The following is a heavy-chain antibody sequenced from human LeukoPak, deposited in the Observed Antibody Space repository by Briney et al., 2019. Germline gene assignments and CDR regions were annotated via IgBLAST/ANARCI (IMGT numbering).Heavy chain of an antibody. Sequence: ASVKVSCKASGYTFTGSYMHWVRQAPGQGLEWMGWINPDSGGTDSAQKFRGRVTMTRDTSISTAYMELSRLRSDDTAVYYCARDHSLRTILTNFDCWGQGTLVTVSS. CDR3: ARDHSLRTILTNFDC. CDR2: INPDSGGT. V-gene: IGHV1-2*02. CDR1: GYTFTGSY. J-gene: IGHJ4*02. D-gene: IGHD1-14*01.